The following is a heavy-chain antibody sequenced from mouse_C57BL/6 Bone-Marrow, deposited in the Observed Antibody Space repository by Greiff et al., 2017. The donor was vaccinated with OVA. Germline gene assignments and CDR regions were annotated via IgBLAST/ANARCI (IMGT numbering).Heavy chain of an antibody. CDR1: GFTFSDYG. V-gene: IGHV5-17*01. Sequence: EVKLVESGGGLVKPGGSLKLSCAASGFTFSDYGMHWVRQAPEKGLEWVAYISSGSSTIYYADTVKGRFTISRDNAKNTLFLQMTSLRSEDTAMYYCARGYDGYYVGWFAYWGQGTLVTVSA. D-gene: IGHD2-3*01. CDR2: ISSGSSTI. J-gene: IGHJ3*01. CDR3: ARGYDGYYVGWFAY.